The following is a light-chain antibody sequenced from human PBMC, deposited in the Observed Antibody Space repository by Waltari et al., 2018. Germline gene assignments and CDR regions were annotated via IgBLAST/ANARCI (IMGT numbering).Light chain of an antibody. J-gene: IGKJ1*01. CDR2: AVS. V-gene: IGKV1-12*01. CDR3: QQGNTFPPT. CDR1: QDINSA. Sequence: EIQMTQSPSSGSASVGDRVTITCRATQDINSALVWYQQKPGQAPNLLIYAVSSLQSGVPSRFSGSGSGTHFTLTISSLQPEDVATYYCQQGNTFPPTFGLGTRVQI.